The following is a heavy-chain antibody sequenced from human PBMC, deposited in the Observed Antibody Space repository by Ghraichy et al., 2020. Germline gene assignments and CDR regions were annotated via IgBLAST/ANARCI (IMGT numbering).Heavy chain of an antibody. J-gene: IGHJ5*02. V-gene: IGHV3-74*03. CDR3: GKDVHDVSASP. CDR1: GFTFSNFW. Sequence: GGSLRLSCAASGFTFSNFWMHWVRQAPGKGLVGVSRIKYDGSRTQYADFVKGRFTISRDNAKNMVYLQMDGLSVDDTAVYYCGKDVHDVSASPWGRGTLVTVSS. CDR2: IKYDGSRT. D-gene: IGHD3/OR15-3a*01.